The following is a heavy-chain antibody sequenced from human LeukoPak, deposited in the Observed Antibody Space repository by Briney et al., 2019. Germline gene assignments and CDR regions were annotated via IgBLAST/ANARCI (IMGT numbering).Heavy chain of an antibody. J-gene: IGHJ3*02. CDR2: ISGSSSTT. CDR1: GFTFSSYA. Sequence: PGGSLRLSCAASGFTFSSYALSWDRQAPGKGLEWVSAISGSSSTTFYADSVKGRFTISRDNSKNTLYLQMNSLRAEDTAVYYCARASQGYSYGQGAFDIWGQGTMVTVSS. CDR3: ARASQGYSYGQGAFDI. V-gene: IGHV3-23*01. D-gene: IGHD5-18*01.